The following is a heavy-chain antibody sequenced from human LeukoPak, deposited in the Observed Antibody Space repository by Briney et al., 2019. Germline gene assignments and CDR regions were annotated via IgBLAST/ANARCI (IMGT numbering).Heavy chain of an antibody. CDR1: RFTFSSYA. J-gene: IGHJ6*03. CDR3: ARAGVYSYSDFMDV. CDR2: ISYEGSNK. V-gene: IGHV3-30*04. D-gene: IGHD5-18*01. Sequence: GRSLRLSRAASRFTFSSYAMHWVRRASGKGLEWVTLISYEGSNKYYADSVKGRFTISRDNSKNTLYLQMNSLRAEDTAVYYCARAGVYSYSDFMDVWGKGTTVTVSS.